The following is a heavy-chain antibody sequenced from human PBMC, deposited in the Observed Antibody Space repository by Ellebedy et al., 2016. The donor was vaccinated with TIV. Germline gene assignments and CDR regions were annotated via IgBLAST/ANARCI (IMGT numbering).Heavy chain of an antibody. Sequence: ASVKVSCKASGYTFSTYGISWVRQAPGQGLEWMGWISACNGNTNYAQKLRGRVTMTTDTSTSTAYMELRSLRSDDTAVYYCARIGCSSGWYTRPYYYYGMDVWGQGTTVTVSS. J-gene: IGHJ6*02. V-gene: IGHV1-18*01. CDR3: ARIGCSSGWYTRPYYYYGMDV. CDR2: ISACNGNT. CDR1: GYTFSTYG. D-gene: IGHD6-19*01.